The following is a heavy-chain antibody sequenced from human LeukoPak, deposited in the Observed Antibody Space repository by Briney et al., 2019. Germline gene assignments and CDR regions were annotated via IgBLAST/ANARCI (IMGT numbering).Heavy chain of an antibody. Sequence: GGSLRLSCAASGFTFSSYWMHWVRQAPEKGLVWVSRISDDGSSSNYADSVKGRFTISRDNSKNTLYLQMNSLRAEDTAVYYCAKATITKGCDYWGQGTLVTVSS. CDR1: GFTFSSYW. V-gene: IGHV3-74*01. CDR2: ISDDGSSS. CDR3: AKATITKGCDY. D-gene: IGHD3-9*01. J-gene: IGHJ4*02.